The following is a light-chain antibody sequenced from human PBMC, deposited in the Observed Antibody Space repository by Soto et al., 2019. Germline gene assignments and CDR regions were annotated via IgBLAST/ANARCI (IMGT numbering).Light chain of an antibody. CDR2: DAS. Sequence: ILMTQSPATLSVSPGERATLSCRASQSVSNNLAWYQQKPGQAPRLLIYDASTRATGIPARFSGSGSGTEFTLTISGLQSEDFVVYYCQQYNNWPPWTFSQGTKVEIK. CDR1: QSVSNN. CDR3: QQYNNWPPWT. J-gene: IGKJ1*01. V-gene: IGKV3-15*01.